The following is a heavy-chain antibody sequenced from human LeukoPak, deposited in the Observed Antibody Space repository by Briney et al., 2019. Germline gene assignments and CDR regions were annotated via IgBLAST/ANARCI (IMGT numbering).Heavy chain of an antibody. CDR1: GFTFSSYS. J-gene: IGHJ4*02. Sequence: GGSLRLSCAASGFTFSSYSMNWVRQAPGKGLEWVSSISSSSSYIYYADSVKGRFTISRDNSKNTLYLQMNSLRAEDTAVYYCARDSSGIDYWGQGTLVTVSS. CDR3: ARDSSGIDY. CDR2: ISSSSSYI. V-gene: IGHV3-21*01.